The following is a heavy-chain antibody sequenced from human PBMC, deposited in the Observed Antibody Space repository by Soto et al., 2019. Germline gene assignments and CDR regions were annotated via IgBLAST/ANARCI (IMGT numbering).Heavy chain of an antibody. CDR3: ARGVGSGSYYNQYNWFDP. D-gene: IGHD3-10*01. Sequence: QVQLVQSGGEVKKPGASVKVSCKASGYTFTNYGISWVRQAPGQGLEWMGWINVYNGNTKYAQKVQGRVTMTTDTSTCTAYMELRSLRSDNTAVYYCARGVGSGSYYNQYNWFDPWGQGTLVTVSS. CDR1: GYTFTNYG. J-gene: IGHJ5*02. CDR2: INVYNGNT. V-gene: IGHV1-18*01.